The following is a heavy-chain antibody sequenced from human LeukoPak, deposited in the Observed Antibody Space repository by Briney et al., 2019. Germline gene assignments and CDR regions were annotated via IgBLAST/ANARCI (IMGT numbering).Heavy chain of an antibody. V-gene: IGHV1-69*05. Sequence: SVKVSCKASGGTFSSYAISWVRQAPGQGLEWMGRIIPIFGTANYAQKFQGRVTITTDESTSTAYMELSSLRSEDTAVYYCARGQGHYYDRSGYYYTYFDYWGQGTLVTVSS. J-gene: IGHJ4*02. CDR1: GGTFSSYA. CDR2: IIPIFGTA. CDR3: ARGQGHYYDRSGYYYTYFDY. D-gene: IGHD3-22*01.